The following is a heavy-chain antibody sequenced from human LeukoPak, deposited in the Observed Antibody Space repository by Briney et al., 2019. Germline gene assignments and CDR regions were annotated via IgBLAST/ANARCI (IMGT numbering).Heavy chain of an antibody. V-gene: IGHV3-53*01. CDR3: ARDRDANWFDP. CDR2: IYSGGST. D-gene: IGHD3-10*01. CDR1: GFTVSSNY. J-gene: IGHJ5*02. Sequence: GGSLRLSCAASGFTVSSNYMSWVRQAPGKGLEWVSVIYSGGSTYYADSVKGRFTISRDNSKNTLYLQMNSLRAEDTAVYYCARDRDANWFDPWGQGTLVTVSS.